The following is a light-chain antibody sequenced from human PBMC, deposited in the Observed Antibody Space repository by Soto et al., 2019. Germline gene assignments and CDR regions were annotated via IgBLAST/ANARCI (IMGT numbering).Light chain of an antibody. CDR3: ETWDSILSGDV. J-gene: IGLJ1*01. V-gene: IGLV1-51*01. CDR1: SSNIGNNY. Sequence: QSVLTQPPSVSAAPGQKVLISCSGSSSNIGNNYVSWYQQLPGTAPKLLIYDNDKRPSGIPDRFSGSKSGASATLGITGLQTGDEADYSCETWDSILSGDVFGNGTKLTVL. CDR2: DND.